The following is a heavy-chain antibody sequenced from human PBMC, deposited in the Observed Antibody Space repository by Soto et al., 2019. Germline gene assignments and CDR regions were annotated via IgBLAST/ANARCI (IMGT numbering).Heavy chain of an antibody. D-gene: IGHD3-16*01. CDR2: INAGNGDT. V-gene: IGHV1-3*05. J-gene: IGHJ5*02. Sequence: QVQLVQSGAEERKPGASVKVSCKASGYTFTSYAMHWVRQAPGQRLEWMGWINAGNGDTKYSQRLQGRVTITRDTSARTAYMELSSLRSEETAVYYFARGEHCINTNGFWGDNGFDPWGQGTLVTVSS. CDR1: GYTFTSYA. CDR3: ARGEHCINTNGFWGDNGFDP.